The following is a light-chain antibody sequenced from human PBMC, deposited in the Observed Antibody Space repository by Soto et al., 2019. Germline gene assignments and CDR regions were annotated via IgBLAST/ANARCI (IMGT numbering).Light chain of an antibody. Sequence: QSVLTQPASVSGSPGQSITISGTGTSSDVGGYNYVSWYQHHPGKAPKLMISEVSNRPSGVSNRFSGSKSGNTASLTISGLQAEDEADYYCSSFTSSTAVVFGGGTQLTVL. CDR2: EVS. V-gene: IGLV2-14*01. CDR1: SSDVGGYNY. J-gene: IGLJ2*01. CDR3: SSFTSSTAVV.